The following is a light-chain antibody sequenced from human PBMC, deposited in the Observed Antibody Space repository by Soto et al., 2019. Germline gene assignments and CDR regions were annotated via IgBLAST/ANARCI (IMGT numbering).Light chain of an antibody. V-gene: IGLV2-8*01. CDR3: SSYAGSNNLGV. Sequence: QSALTQPPSASGAPGQSVTISCTGTSSDVGGYNYVSWYQQHPGKAPKLMISEVSKRPSGVPDRFSGYKSGNTASLTVSGLQAEDEADYSGSSYAGSNNLGVFGTGTNLTVL. CDR1: SSDVGGYNY. J-gene: IGLJ1*01. CDR2: EVS.